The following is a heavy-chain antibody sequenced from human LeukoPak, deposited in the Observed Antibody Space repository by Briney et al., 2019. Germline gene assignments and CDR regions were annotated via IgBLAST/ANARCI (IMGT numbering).Heavy chain of an antibody. V-gene: IGHV1-2*06. CDR1: GYSFTAHF. CDR3: VREPYSRSSDRHERTFDY. J-gene: IGHJ4*02. D-gene: IGHD6-6*01. Sequence: ASVKVSCKASGYSFTAHFMHWIRQAPGQGPEWMGQSNADSLGTKYAPKFQGRVTMTRDTSIATAYMELISLTSDDTAVYFCVREPYSRSSDRHERTFDYWGQGTLVTVSS. CDR2: SNADSLGT.